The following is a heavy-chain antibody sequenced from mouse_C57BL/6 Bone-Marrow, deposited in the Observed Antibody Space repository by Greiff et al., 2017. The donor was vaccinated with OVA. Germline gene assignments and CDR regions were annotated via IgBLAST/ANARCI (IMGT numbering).Heavy chain of an antibody. Sequence: QVQLQQPGAELVKPGASVKLSCKASGYTFTSYWITWVKQRPGQGLAWIGDIYPGSGSTNYNEKFKSKATLTVDTSSSTAYMQLSSLTAEYSAVDYCARGDYDGAWVAYWGQGTLVTVSA. CDR2: IYPGSGST. V-gene: IGHV1-55*01. J-gene: IGHJ3*01. CDR1: GYTFTSYW. D-gene: IGHD2-4*01. CDR3: ARGDYDGAWVAY.